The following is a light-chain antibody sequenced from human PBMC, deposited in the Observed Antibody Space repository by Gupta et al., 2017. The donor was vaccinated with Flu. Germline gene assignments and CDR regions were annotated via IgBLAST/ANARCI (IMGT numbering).Light chain of an antibody. V-gene: IGKV2-30*01. J-gene: IGKJ1*01. CDR2: LVS. CDR1: QGLVYSDGNSY. CDR3: MQGEHWPWA. Sequence: DVVMTQSPLSLSVTLGQPASISCRSSQGLVYSDGNSYLHWFQQRPGQTPRRLIHLVSYRDTGVPDRFSGSGSGTDFTLRISRGEAEDVGVYCCMQGEHWPWAFGQGTKVEIK.